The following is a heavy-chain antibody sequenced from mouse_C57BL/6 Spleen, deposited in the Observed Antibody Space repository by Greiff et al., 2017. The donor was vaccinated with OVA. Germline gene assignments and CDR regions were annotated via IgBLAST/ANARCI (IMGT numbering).Heavy chain of an antibody. CDR2: INPNYGTT. V-gene: IGHV1-39*01. D-gene: IGHD2-12*01. CDR1: GYSFTNYN. CDR3: ASDYNNYYAMDY. Sequence: EVQLQESGPELVKPGASVKLSCKASGYSFTNYNMNWVKQSNGKSLEWIGVINPNYGTTNYNQKFKGKATLTVDQSSSTAYMQLNSLTSGDSAVDYCASDYNNYYAMDYWGQGTSVTVSS. J-gene: IGHJ4*01.